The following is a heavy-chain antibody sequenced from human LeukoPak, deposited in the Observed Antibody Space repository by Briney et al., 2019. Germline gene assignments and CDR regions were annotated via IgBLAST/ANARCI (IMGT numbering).Heavy chain of an antibody. CDR2: ISRTSNYI. D-gene: IGHD3-3*01. Sequence: GGSLRLSCAASGFTFSSYSMNWVRQAPGRGLEWVSSISRTSNYIYYAGSVKGRFTISRDNAKNSLYLQMNSLRAEDTAVYYCARVEESASFDPWGQGTLVTVSS. J-gene: IGHJ5*02. CDR1: GFTFSSYS. CDR3: ARVEESASFDP. V-gene: IGHV3-21*01.